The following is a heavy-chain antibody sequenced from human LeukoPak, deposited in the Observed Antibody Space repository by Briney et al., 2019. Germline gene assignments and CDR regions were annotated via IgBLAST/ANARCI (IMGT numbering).Heavy chain of an antibody. J-gene: IGHJ4*02. CDR3: ARDLAGGGHDGEFDN. V-gene: IGHV3-74*01. D-gene: IGHD5-12*01. CDR2: ISTDGSST. CDR1: GFTFSNYW. Sequence: GGSLRLSCAASGFTFSNYWMHWVRQAPGKGLVWVSRISTDGSSTHYADSVKGRFTISRDNAKNKLYLQMNSLSAEDTAVYYCARDLAGGGHDGEFDNWGQGTLVTVSS.